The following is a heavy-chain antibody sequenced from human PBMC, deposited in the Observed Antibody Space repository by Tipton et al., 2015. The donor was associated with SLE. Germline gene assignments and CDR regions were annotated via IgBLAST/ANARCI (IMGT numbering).Heavy chain of an antibody. D-gene: IGHD3-22*01. CDR1: GDSITRISYY. Sequence: LSLTCSVSGDSITRISYYWGWIRHPPGGGLERIGSVSFGGTTYYNPSLESRVTISIDTPKNQFSLNRRSVTAADTGVYYCARGDGSRGYFYLGNYYYYAMDVWGQGTTVTVSS. CDR3: ARGDGSRGYFYLGNYYYYAMDV. CDR2: VSFGGTT. J-gene: IGHJ6*02. V-gene: IGHV4-39*07.